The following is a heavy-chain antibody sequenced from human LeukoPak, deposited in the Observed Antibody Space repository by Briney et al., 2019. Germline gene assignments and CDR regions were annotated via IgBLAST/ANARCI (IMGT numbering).Heavy chain of an antibody. V-gene: IGHV3-7*01. Sequence: GGSLRLSCAASGFTFTNYWMSWVRQAPGKGLEWVANIKQDGSEKYYVDSVKGRFTISRDTAKKSLYLQMNSLRAEDTAVYYCARDGGQQLVPGEFDYWGQGTLVTVSS. CDR1: GFTFTNYW. J-gene: IGHJ4*02. CDR3: ARDGGQQLVPGEFDY. CDR2: IKQDGSEK. D-gene: IGHD3-10*01.